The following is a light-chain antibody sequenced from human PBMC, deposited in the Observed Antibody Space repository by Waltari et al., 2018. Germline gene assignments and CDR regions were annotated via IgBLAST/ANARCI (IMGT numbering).Light chain of an antibody. CDR1: RSNIGINS. J-gene: IGLJ3*02. CDR3: AAWDDTLSAVL. CDR2: RKN. Sequence: QSVLTQPPSASGTPGQRVTISCSGSRSNIGINSVYWYQHLPGTTPKLLIYRKNQRPSGVPDRFSGSKSGTSASLAISGLRSEDEADYYCAAWDDTLSAVLFGGGTNLTVL. V-gene: IGLV1-47*01.